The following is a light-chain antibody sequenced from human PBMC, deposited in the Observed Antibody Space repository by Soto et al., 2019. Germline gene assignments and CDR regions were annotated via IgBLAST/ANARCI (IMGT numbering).Light chain of an antibody. CDR2: DAS. CDR3: QQRSNWFIT. V-gene: IGKV3-11*01. J-gene: IGKJ5*01. Sequence: EIVLTQSPATLSLSPGERATLSCRASQSVSSYLAWYQQKPGQAPRLLIYDASNRATGIPARFSGSGSGTDFTLTISSLEPEDFAVYYCQQRSNWFITFGQVTRLEIK. CDR1: QSVSSY.